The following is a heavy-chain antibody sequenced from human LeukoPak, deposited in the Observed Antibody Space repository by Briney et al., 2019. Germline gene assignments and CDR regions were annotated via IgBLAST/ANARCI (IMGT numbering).Heavy chain of an antibody. CDR1: GFTFSSYW. V-gene: IGHV3-7*01. D-gene: IGHD2-2*01. CDR2: IKQDGSEK. Sequence: PGGSLRLSCAASGFTFSSYWMSWVRQAPGKGLEWVANIKQDGSEKYYVDSVKGRFTISRDNAKNSLYLQMNSLRAEDTAVYYCAGEYCSSTSCYFVWGKGTTVTVSS. CDR3: AGEYCSSTSCYFV. J-gene: IGHJ6*04.